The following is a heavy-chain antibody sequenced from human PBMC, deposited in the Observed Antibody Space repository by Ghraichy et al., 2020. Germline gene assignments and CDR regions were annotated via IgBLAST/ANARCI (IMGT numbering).Heavy chain of an antibody. D-gene: IGHD3-16*01. J-gene: IGHJ4*02. V-gene: IGHV4-59*01. CDR1: GGSISNYY. CDR3: ARTWGTRFGY. CDR2: ILYNGKT. Sequence: SETLSPTCTVSGGSISNYYWSWVRQPPGKGLEWIGFILYNGKTNYNPSLKSRVTISVDTSKNQFSLKLTSVTAADTAVYYCARTWGTRFGYWGPGTLVAVSS.